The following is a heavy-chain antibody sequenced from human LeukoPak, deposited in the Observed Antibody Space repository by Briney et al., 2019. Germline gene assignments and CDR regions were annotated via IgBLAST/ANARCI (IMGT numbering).Heavy chain of an antibody. J-gene: IGHJ4*02. D-gene: IGHD4-23*01. V-gene: IGHV4-4*07. CDR3: ARDHDYGGVPYYFDY. CDR2: IYTSGST. Sequence: PSETLSLTYSVSGGSINNYYWSWIRQPAGKGLEWIGRIYTSGSTNYNPSLQSRVTMSVDTSKNQFSLKLNSVTAADTAVYYCARDHDYGGVPYYFDYWGQGTLVTVSS. CDR1: GGSINNYY.